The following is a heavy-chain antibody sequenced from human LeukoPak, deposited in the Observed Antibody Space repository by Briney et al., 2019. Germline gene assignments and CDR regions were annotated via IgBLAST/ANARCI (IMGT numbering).Heavy chain of an antibody. D-gene: IGHD3-22*01. Sequence: GASVKVSCRSSGGTFNTHIFNWVRQAPGQGLEWMGRITPIIGTTKYAQRFQGRVTITADTSTSTAFLELRSLRSDDTAVYYCATIQAYYYDSSGYYFGPLDYWGQGTLVTVSS. CDR1: GGTFNTHI. CDR3: ATIQAYYYDSSGYYFGPLDY. CDR2: ITPIIGTT. J-gene: IGHJ4*02. V-gene: IGHV1-69*08.